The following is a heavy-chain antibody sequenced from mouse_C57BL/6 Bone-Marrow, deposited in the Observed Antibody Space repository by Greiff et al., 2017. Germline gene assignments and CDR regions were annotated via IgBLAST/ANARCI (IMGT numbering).Heavy chain of an antibody. CDR1: GYTFTSYW. CDR3: AREALYSNYAMDY. V-gene: IGHV1-69*01. Sequence: VQLQQPGAELVMPGASVKLSCKASGYTFTSYWMHWVKQRPGQGLEWIGEIDPSDSYTNYNQKFKGNSTLTVDKSSSTAYMQLSSLTSEDSAVYYCAREALYSNYAMDYWGQGTSVTVSS. J-gene: IGHJ4*01. D-gene: IGHD2-5*01. CDR2: IDPSDSYT.